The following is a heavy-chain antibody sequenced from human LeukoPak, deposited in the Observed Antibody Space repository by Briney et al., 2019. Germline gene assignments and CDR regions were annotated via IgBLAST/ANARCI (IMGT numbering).Heavy chain of an antibody. CDR2: ISGSGAIT. D-gene: IGHD3-22*01. J-gene: IGHJ2*01. V-gene: IGHV3-23*01. Sequence: GGSLRLSCAASGFTFSSYAMTWVRQAPGKGLEWVSGISGSGAITYYAESMKGRVTISRDNSRKTLYLQIHSLRAEDTDIYYCAKDVFPVYESGGFSAFPGRWGRGTPVTVSS. CDR3: AKDVFPVYESGGFSAFPGR. CDR1: GFTFSSYA.